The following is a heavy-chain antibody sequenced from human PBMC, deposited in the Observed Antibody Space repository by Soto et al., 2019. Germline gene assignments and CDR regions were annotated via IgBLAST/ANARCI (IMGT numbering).Heavy chain of an antibody. CDR1: GFTFTNYG. D-gene: IGHD5-12*01. Sequence: SLRLSCAASGFTFTNYGMHWVRQAPGKGLEWVAVIWYDGSTKYYADSVKGRFTISRDNSENTLYLQMNSLRVEDTAVYYCARDQAVATISKSLDYWGHGTLVTVSS. J-gene: IGHJ4*01. V-gene: IGHV3-33*01. CDR2: IWYDGSTK. CDR3: ARDQAVATISKSLDY.